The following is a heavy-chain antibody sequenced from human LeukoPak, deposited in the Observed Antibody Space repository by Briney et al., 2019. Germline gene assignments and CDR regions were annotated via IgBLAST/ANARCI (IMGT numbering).Heavy chain of an antibody. J-gene: IGHJ6*03. V-gene: IGHV3-30*02. CDR2: MRFDGSDR. CDR1: GFTVSSNY. CDR3: AKQTPRQYYYYMDF. Sequence: GGSLRLSCAASGFTVSSNYMSWVRQAPGKGLEWVAFMRFDGSDRYYTESVKGRFTVYRDSSKNTLFLQMNNMRPEDTAIYYCAKQTPRQYYYYMDFWGKGTTVTISS.